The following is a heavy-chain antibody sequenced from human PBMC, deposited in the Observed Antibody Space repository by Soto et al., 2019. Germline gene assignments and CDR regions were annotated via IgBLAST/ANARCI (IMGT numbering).Heavy chain of an antibody. J-gene: IGHJ4*02. D-gene: IGHD5-18*01. CDR3: ARVAGYSYGFVFDY. V-gene: IGHV4-30-4*01. Sequence: PSETLSLTCTVSGGSISSGGYYWSWIRQPPGKGLEWIGYIYYSGSTYYNPSLKSRVTISVDTSKNQFSLKLSSVTAADTAVYYCARVAGYSYGFVFDYWGQGTLVTVSS. CDR2: IYYSGST. CDR1: GGSISSGGYY.